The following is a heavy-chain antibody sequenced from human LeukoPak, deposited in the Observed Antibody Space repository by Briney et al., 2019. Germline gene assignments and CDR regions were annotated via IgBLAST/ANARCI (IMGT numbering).Heavy chain of an antibody. D-gene: IGHD3-10*01. CDR1: GGSISSGGYS. V-gene: IGHV4-30-2*01. CDR3: ARARITMVRGVAADWFDP. CDR2: IYHSGST. Sequence: SETLSLTCAVSGGSISSGGYSWSWIRQPPGKGLEWIGYIYHSGSTYYNPSLKGRVTISVDRSKNQFSLKLSSVTAADTAVYYCARARITMVRGVAADWFDPWGQGTLVTVSS. J-gene: IGHJ5*02.